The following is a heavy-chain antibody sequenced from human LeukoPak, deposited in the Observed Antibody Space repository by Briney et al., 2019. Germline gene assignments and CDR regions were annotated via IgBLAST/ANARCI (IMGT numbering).Heavy chain of an antibody. D-gene: IGHD3-10*01. J-gene: IGHJ4*02. Sequence: SGTLSLTCAVSGGSISSSNWWSWVRQPPGKGLEWIGEIYHSGSTNYNPSLKSRVTISVDKSKNQFSLKLSSVTAADTAVYYCARDRSTMVRGVTTYYFDYWGQGTLVTVSS. CDR1: GGSISSSNW. V-gene: IGHV4-4*02. CDR3: ARDRSTMVRGVTTYYFDY. CDR2: IYHSGST.